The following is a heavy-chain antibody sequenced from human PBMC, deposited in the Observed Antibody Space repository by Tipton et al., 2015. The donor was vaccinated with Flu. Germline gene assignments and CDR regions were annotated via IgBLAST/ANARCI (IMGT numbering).Heavy chain of an antibody. CDR1: GGSISSGSYY. CDR2: IYTSGST. CDR3: ARHTNKSNWFDP. V-gene: IGHV4-61*02. J-gene: IGHJ5*02. Sequence: TLSLTCTVSGGSISSGSYYWSWIRQPAGKGLEWIGRIYTSGSTNYNPSPKSRVTISVDTSKNQFSLKLSSVTAADTAVYYCARHTNKSNWFDPWGQGTLVTASS. D-gene: IGHD2/OR15-2a*01.